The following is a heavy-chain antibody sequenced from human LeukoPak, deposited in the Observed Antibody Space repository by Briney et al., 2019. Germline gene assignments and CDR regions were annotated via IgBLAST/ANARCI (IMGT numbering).Heavy chain of an antibody. CDR1: GFTFSTSE. CDR3: TRGGSPKPFDY. D-gene: IGHD2-15*01. Sequence: GSLRLSCAVSGFTFSTSEMNWVRQPPGKGLEWIGTIYYSGSTYYNPSLKSRVTISADTSKNQFSLKLSSVTAADTAVYYCTRGGSPKPFDYWGQGTLVTVSS. J-gene: IGHJ4*02. V-gene: IGHV4-59*04. CDR2: IYYSGST.